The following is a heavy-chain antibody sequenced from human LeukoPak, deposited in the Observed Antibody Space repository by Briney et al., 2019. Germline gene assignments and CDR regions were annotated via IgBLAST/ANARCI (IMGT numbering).Heavy chain of an antibody. CDR2: IFRDGTNP. D-gene: IGHD6-13*01. J-gene: IGHJ5*02. CDR3: ARGAGSSWGPAKFDP. V-gene: IGHV3-74*01. Sequence: PGGSLRLSCEASGFTFSSYWMHWIRQTPGKGLVWVSRIFRDGTNPAYADSVKGRFTISRDNSKNTLYLQMNSLRSEDTAVYYCARGAGSSWGPAKFDPWGQGTLVTVSS. CDR1: GFTFSSYW.